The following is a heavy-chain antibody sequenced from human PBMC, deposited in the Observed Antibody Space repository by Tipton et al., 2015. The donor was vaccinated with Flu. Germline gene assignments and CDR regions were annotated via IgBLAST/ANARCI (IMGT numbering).Heavy chain of an antibody. J-gene: IGHJ5*02. D-gene: IGHD2-15*01. CDR3: ARERPHCSGGSCYSGPSDA. Sequence: LSCTVSGGSISSDDYFWGWIRQPPGKGLEWIGRIYYSGSTYYSSSLKSRVTISLDTSNNQFSLKVTSVTAADTAVYYCARERPHCSGGSCYSGPSDAWGQGTLVTVSS. CDR2: IYYSGST. CDR1: GGSISSDDYF. V-gene: IGHV4-39*07.